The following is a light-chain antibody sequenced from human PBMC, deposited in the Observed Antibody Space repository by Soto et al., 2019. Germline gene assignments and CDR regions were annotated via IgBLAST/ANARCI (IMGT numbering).Light chain of an antibody. V-gene: IGKV3-11*01. Sequence: EIVLTQSPATLSLSPGERATVSCRASQSVSNYLGWYQQKPGQAPRLLIYDASNRATGIQARISGSGSGTDFTLTISSLEPEDFAVYYCQHGGTFGQGTRLEIK. J-gene: IGKJ5*01. CDR3: QHGGT. CDR2: DAS. CDR1: QSVSNY.